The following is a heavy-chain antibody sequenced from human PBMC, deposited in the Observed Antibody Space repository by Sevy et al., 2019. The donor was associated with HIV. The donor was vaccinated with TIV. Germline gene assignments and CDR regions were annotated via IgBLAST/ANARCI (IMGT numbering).Heavy chain of an antibody. CDR3: ARDYYYYDSSGYPFNY. J-gene: IGHJ4*02. V-gene: IGHV3-33*01. D-gene: IGHD3-22*01. CDR1: GFTFSSYG. Sequence: GGSLRLSCAASGFTFSSYGMHWVRQAPGKGLEWVAVIWYDGSNKYYADSVKGRFTISRDNSKNTLYLQMNSLRAEDTAVYYCARDYYYYDSSGYPFNYWGQRTLVTVSS. CDR2: IWYDGSNK.